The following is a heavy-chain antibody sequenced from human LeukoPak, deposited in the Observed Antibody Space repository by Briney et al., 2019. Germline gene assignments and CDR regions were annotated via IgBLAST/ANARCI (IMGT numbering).Heavy chain of an antibody. Sequence: GGSLRLSCAASGLTVSSNYMSWVRQAPGKGLEWVSVIYSGGSTYYADSVKGRFTISRDNSRNTLYLQMNSLRAEDTAVYYCARAEDYYYYYGMDVWGQGTTVTVSS. CDR3: ARAEDYYYYYGMDV. CDR1: GLTVSSNY. J-gene: IGHJ6*02. CDR2: IYSGGST. V-gene: IGHV3-66*01.